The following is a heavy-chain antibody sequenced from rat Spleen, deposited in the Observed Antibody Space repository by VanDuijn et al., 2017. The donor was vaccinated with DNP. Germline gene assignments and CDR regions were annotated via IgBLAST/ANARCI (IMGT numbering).Heavy chain of an antibody. CDR1: GFTFSDYN. V-gene: IGHV5-7*01. Sequence: EVQLVESGGGLVQPGRSLRLSCAASGFTFSDYNMAWVRQAPKKGLEWVATISFDGSSTYHRDSVKGRFTISRDNAKSTLYLQMDSLRSEDTATYYCARGYYSSYISSYWFFDFWGPGTMATVSS. J-gene: IGHJ1*01. D-gene: IGHD1-2*01. CDR2: ISFDGSST. CDR3: ARGYYSSYISSYWFFDF.